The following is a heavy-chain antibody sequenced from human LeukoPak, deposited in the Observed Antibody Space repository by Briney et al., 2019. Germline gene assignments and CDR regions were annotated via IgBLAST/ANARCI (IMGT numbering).Heavy chain of an antibody. V-gene: IGHV3-33*01. CDR1: GFTFGSYG. J-gene: IGHJ4*02. CDR2: IWFDGSHK. CDR3: ARKTGAIDY. D-gene: IGHD1-1*01. Sequence: PGRSLRLSCSASGFTFGSYGMHWVRQAPGKGLEWVAVIWFDGSHKYYADSVKGRFTVSRDNSKNSLYLQMNSLRDEDTAVYYCARKTGAIDYWGQGTLVTVSS.